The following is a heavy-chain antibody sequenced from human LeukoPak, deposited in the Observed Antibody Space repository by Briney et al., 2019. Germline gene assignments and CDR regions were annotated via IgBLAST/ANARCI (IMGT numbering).Heavy chain of an antibody. D-gene: IGHD3-3*01. CDR3: ARDPGRFFDRPEDV. Sequence: PGGSLRLSCAASGFTFDDYAMHWVRQAPGKGLEWVSGVSWNNNNIGYADSVKGRFTISRDNAKNSLYLQMNSLRAEDTAVYYCARDPGRFFDRPEDVWGKGTTVTVSS. CDR2: VSWNNNNI. V-gene: IGHV3-9*01. CDR1: GFTFDDYA. J-gene: IGHJ6*04.